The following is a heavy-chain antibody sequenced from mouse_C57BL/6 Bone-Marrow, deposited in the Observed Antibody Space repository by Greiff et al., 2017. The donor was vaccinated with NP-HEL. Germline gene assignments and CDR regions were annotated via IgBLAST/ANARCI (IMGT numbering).Heavy chain of an antibody. V-gene: IGHV1-42*01. J-gene: IGHJ4*01. CDR1: GYSFTGYY. D-gene: IGHD2-5*01. Sequence: VHVKQSGPELVKPGASVKISCKASGYSFTGYYMNWVKQSPEKSLEWIGEINPSTGGTTYNQKFKAKATLTVDKSSSTAYMQLKSLTSEDSAVYYCVYSKFMDYWGQGTSVTVSS. CDR2: INPSTGGT. CDR3: VYSKFMDY.